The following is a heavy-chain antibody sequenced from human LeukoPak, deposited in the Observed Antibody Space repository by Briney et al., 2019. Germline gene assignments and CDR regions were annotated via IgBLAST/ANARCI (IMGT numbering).Heavy chain of an antibody. CDR2: IYDSGSA. CDR3: ARDEDNSGRYYYYMDV. Sequence: SETLSHTCTVSSGSVSGGSYYWNWIRQPPGKGLEWIGYIYDSGSANYNPSLKSRVTISIDTSKNQFSLKLSSVTAADTAVYYCARDEDNSGRYYYYMDVWGKGTTVTVSS. V-gene: IGHV4-61*01. D-gene: IGHD3-22*01. J-gene: IGHJ6*03. CDR1: SGSVSGGSYY.